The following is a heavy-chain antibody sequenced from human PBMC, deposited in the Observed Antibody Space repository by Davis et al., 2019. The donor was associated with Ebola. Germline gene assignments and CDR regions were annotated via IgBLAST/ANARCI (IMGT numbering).Heavy chain of an antibody. CDR2: IYYSGST. V-gene: IGHV4-59*08. D-gene: IGHD3-10*01. CDR1: GGSISSYY. Sequence: MPSETLSLTCTVSGGSISSYYWSWIRQPPGKGLEWIGYIYYSGSTYYNPSLKSRVTISVDTSKNQFSLKLSSVTAADTAVYYCARVRRNYYGSGSLYYFDYWGQGTLVTVSS. J-gene: IGHJ4*02. CDR3: ARVRRNYYGSGSLYYFDY.